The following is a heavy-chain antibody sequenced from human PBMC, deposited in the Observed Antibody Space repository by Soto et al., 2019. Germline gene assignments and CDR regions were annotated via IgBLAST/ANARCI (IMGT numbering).Heavy chain of an antibody. J-gene: IGHJ5*02. CDR3: ARGGSIPRGIAGARNWFDP. CDR2: INHSGST. V-gene: IGHV4-34*01. Sequence: SETLSLTCAVYGGSFSGYYWSWIRQPPGKGLEWIGEINHSGSTNYNPSLKSRVTISVDTSKNQFSLKLSSVTAADTAVYYCARGGSIPRGIAGARNWFDPWGQGTLVTVSS. CDR1: GGSFSGYY. D-gene: IGHD6-19*01.